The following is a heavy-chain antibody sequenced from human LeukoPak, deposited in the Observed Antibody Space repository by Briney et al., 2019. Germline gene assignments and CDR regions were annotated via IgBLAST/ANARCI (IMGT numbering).Heavy chain of an antibody. CDR1: GFTFSSYS. D-gene: IGHD6-19*01. CDR3: ARGDRNGWYFDG. V-gene: IGHV3-21*04. J-gene: IGHJ4*02. Sequence: PGGSLRLSCAASGFTFSSYSMNWVRQAPGKGLEWVSSISSSSSYIYYADSVKGRFTISRDNVKKSLYLQMNSLRVEDTALYYCARGDRNGWYFDGWGQGTLVTVSS. CDR2: ISSSSSYI.